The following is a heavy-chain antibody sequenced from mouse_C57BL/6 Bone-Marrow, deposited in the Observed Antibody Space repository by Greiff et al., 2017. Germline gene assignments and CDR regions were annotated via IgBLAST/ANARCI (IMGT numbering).Heavy chain of an antibody. Sequence: QVQLQQSGAELVKPGASVKMSCKASGYTFTTYPIEWLKQNHGKSLEWIGNFHPYNDDTKYNEKFKCNATLTVEKYSSTVYLELSRLTSDDAAVYYCASIYYVYDGGFDYWGQGTTLTVSS. CDR3: ASIYYVYDGGFDY. J-gene: IGHJ2*01. CDR2: FHPYNDDT. CDR1: GYTFTTYP. V-gene: IGHV1-47*01. D-gene: IGHD2-2*01.